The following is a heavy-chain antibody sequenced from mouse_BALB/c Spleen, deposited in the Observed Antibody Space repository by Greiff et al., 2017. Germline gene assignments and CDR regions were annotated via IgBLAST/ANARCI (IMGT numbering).Heavy chain of an antibody. CDR3: AKPGGYHWYFDV. V-gene: IGHV2-6-6*01. CDR1: GFSFTNSG. J-gene: IGHJ1*01. D-gene: IGHD2-2*01. Sequence: VQLQQSGPGLVAPSQSLSITCTVSGFSFTNSGVHWVRQSPGKGLEWLGVIWGDGSTNYNSAFKSRLSISKDNSKSQVFLKMNSLQTDDTARYYCAKPGGYHWYFDVWGAGTTVTVSS. CDR2: IWGDGST.